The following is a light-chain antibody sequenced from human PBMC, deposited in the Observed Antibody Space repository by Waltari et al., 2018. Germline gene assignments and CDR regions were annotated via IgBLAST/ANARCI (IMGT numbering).Light chain of an antibody. V-gene: IGKV1-16*02. Sequence: DIQMTQSPSSLPASVGDTVTITCRASQDIRTYLAWFQQKPGEAPKSLIYGASKLKSGVPSKFTGSGSGAHFTLTITNLQPEDVASYYCQQYNNFRFTFGPGTKVEIK. CDR2: GAS. J-gene: IGKJ3*01. CDR1: QDIRTY. CDR3: QQYNNFRFT.